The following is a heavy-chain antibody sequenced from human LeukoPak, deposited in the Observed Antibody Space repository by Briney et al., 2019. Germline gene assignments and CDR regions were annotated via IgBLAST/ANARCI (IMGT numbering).Heavy chain of an antibody. Sequence: SETLSLTCTVSGVSVSSSSYYWGWIRQPPGKGLEWIGSIYYSGSTYYNPSLKSRVTISVDTSKNQFSLKLSSVTAADTAVYYCARHDDLYFDYWGQGTLVTVSS. J-gene: IGHJ4*02. CDR1: GVSVSSSSYY. CDR2: IYYSGST. CDR3: ARHDDLYFDY. D-gene: IGHD1-1*01. V-gene: IGHV4-39*01.